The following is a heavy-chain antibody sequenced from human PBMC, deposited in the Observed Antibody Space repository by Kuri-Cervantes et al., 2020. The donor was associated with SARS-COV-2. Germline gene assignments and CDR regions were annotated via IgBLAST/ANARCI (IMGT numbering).Heavy chain of an antibody. CDR3: ARRLGDIAVVPAAISPQPEGRWFDP. Sequence: SETLSLTCTVSGYSISSGYYWGWIRQPPGKGLEWIGSIYHSGSTYYNPSLKSRVTISVDTSKNQFSLKLSSVTAAGTAVYYCARRLGDIAVVPAAISPQPEGRWFDPWGQGTLVTVSS. J-gene: IGHJ5*02. V-gene: IGHV4-38-2*02. CDR2: IYHSGST. CDR1: GYSISSGYY. D-gene: IGHD2-2*01.